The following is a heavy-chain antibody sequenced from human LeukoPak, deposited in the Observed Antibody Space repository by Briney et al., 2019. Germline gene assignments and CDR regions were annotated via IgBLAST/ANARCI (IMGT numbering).Heavy chain of an antibody. D-gene: IGHD3-22*01. CDR3: AKLSQYYYDSSGYNDY. CDR1: GFTFSSYA. Sequence: GGSLRLSCAASGFTFSSYAMHWVRQAPGKGLEWVAVISYDGSNKYYADSVKGRFTISRDNSKNTLYLQMNSLRAEDTAVYYCAKLSQYYYDSSGYNDYWGQGTLVTVSS. J-gene: IGHJ4*02. CDR2: ISYDGSNK. V-gene: IGHV3-30*04.